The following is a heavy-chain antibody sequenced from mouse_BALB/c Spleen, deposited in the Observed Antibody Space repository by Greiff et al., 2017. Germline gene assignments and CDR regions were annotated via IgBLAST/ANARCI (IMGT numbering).Heavy chain of an antibody. CDR3: ARDQITTVVSDAMDY. CDR1: GFTFSDYY. J-gene: IGHJ4*01. Sequence: DVQLVESGGGLVKPGGSLKLSCAASGFTFSDYYMYWVRQTPEKRLEWVATISDGGSYTYYPDSVKGRFTISRDNAKNNLYLQMSSLKSEDTAMYYCARDQITTVVSDAMDYWGQGTSVTVSS. V-gene: IGHV5-4*02. D-gene: IGHD1-1*01. CDR2: ISDGGSYT.